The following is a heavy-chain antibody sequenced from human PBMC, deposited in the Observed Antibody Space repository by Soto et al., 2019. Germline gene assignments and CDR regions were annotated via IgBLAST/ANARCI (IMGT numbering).Heavy chain of an antibody. J-gene: IGHJ5*02. CDR1: VGSISSSSYY. D-gene: IGHD3-22*01. Sequence: SETLSLTCTVSVGSISSSSYYWGWIRQPPGKGLEWIGSIYSSGSTYYNPSLKSRVTISVDTSKNQFSLKLSSVTAADTAVYYCARRDSSGYYGWFDPWGQGTLVTVSS. CDR3: ARRDSSGYYGWFDP. V-gene: IGHV4-39*01. CDR2: IYSSGST.